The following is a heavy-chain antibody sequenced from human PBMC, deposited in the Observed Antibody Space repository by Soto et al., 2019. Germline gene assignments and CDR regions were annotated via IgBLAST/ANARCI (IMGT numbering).Heavy chain of an antibody. CDR1: GGSINNSTSF. CDR2: INYRWPA. CDR3: ASSAPDYYYDSSGFDY. Sequence: SETLSLTCSVSGGSINNSTSFWGWLRQSPGKGLEWIATINYRWPAEYKPSLKSRVTISVDTSKNQFSLRLRSVTAADTAVYYCASSAPDYYYDSSGFDYWGQGALVTVSS. D-gene: IGHD3-22*01. J-gene: IGHJ4*02. V-gene: IGHV4-39*07.